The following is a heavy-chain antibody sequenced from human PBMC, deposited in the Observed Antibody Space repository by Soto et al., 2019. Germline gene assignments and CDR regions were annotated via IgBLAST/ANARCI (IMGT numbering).Heavy chain of an antibody. CDR3: AHSPTHYDILTGYSPLYYFDY. CDR1: GFSLSTSGVG. CDR2: IYWDDDK. D-gene: IGHD3-9*01. V-gene: IGHV2-5*02. Sequence: QITLKESGPTLVKPTQTLTLTCTFSGFSLSTSGVGVGWIRQPPGKALEWLALIYWDDDKRYSPSLKSRLTITKDTSKNQVVLTMTNMDPVDTATYYCAHSPTHYDILTGYSPLYYFDYWGQGTLVTVSS. J-gene: IGHJ4*02.